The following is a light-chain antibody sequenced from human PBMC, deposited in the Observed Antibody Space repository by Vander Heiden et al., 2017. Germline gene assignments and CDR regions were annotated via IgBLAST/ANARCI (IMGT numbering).Light chain of an antibody. CDR3: ASYAGGNNLL. J-gene: IGLJ1*01. V-gene: IGLV2-8*01. Sequence: QSALTQPPSASGSPGQSVTIPCTGTSSDVGHYNLVSWYQLYPGKAPKVVISKVSQRPSGVPDRFSGSKSGNTASLTVSGLQPEDEAEYFCASYAGGNNLLFGTGTKVTVL. CDR2: KVS. CDR1: SSDVGHYNL.